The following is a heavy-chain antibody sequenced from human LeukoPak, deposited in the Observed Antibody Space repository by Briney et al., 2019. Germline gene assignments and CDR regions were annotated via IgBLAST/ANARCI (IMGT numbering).Heavy chain of an antibody. CDR1: GGSISNTN. D-gene: IGHD6-13*01. V-gene: IGHV3-74*01. J-gene: IGHJ4*02. CDR2: IDTDGSST. Sequence: PSGTLSLTCGVSGGSISNTNWWTWVRQPPGKGLEWVSRIDTDGSSTSYADSVKGRFTISRDNAKNTLYLQMSSLRAEDTAVYYCILAAAGTEFDSWGQGTLVTVSS. CDR3: ILAAAGTEFDS.